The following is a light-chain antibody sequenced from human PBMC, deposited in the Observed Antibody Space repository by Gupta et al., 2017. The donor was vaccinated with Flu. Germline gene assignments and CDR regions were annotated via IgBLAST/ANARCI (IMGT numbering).Light chain of an antibody. V-gene: IGKV1-9*01. Sequence: PSFLSASVGDRVTITCRASQGISSFLAWYQQKPGKAPKLLIYAASTLQSGVPSRISGSGSGTEFTLTISSLQPEDFATYYCQQLNSYPRTFGQGTKVEIK. CDR1: QGISSF. CDR3: QQLNSYPRT. J-gene: IGKJ2*01. CDR2: AAS.